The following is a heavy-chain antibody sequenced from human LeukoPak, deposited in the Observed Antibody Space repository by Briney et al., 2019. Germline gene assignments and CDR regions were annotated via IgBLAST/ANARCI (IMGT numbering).Heavy chain of an antibody. D-gene: IGHD5-24*01. CDR1: GFTFSSYE. Sequence: GGSLRLSCAASGFTFSSYEMNWVRQAPGKGLEWVSYISSSGSTIYYADSVKGRFTISRDSAKNSLYLQMNSLRAEDTAVYYCARDRRWLNGDYWGQGTLVTVSS. V-gene: IGHV3-48*03. J-gene: IGHJ4*02. CDR3: ARDRRWLNGDY. CDR2: ISSSGSTI.